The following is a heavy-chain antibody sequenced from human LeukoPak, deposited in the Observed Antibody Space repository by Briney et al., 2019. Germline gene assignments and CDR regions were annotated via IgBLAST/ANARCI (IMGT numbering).Heavy chain of an antibody. CDR3: ARDLMISRRYYGMDV. J-gene: IGHJ6*02. CDR1: GFTFSSYW. CDR2: INSDGSTT. D-gene: IGHD3/OR15-3a*01. V-gene: IGHV3-74*01. Sequence: GGSLRLSCAASGFTFSSYWMHWVRQAPGKGLVWVSRINSDGSTTEYADSVKGRFTISRDNAENTLYLQMNSLRAEDTAVYYCARDLMISRRYYGMDVWGQGTTVTVSS.